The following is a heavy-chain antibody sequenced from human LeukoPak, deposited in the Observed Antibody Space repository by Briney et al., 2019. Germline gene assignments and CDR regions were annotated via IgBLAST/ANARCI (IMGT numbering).Heavy chain of an antibody. CDR3: ASRDRVGATTGSFDY. V-gene: IGHV4-39*01. CDR2: IYYSGST. Sequence: PSETLSLTCTVSGGSISSYYWGWIRQPPGKGLEWIGSIYYSGSTYYNPSLKSRVTISVDTSKNQFSLKLSSVTAADTAVYYCASRDRVGATTGSFDYWGQGTLVTVSS. J-gene: IGHJ4*02. D-gene: IGHD1-26*01. CDR1: GGSISSYY.